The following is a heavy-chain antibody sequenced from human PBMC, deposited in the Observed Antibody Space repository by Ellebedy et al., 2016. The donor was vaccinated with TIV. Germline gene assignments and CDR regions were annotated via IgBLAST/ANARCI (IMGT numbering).Heavy chain of an antibody. D-gene: IGHD3-10*01. Sequence: GESLKISXAASGSTFHFYNMNWVRQAPGKGLEWVSSISSSSSYMYYADSVKGRFTVSRDNAKNTLYLQMNGLRGEDTAVYSCARNNPALVVRGTGMDVWGQGTTVTVSS. V-gene: IGHV3-21*01. CDR3: ARNNPALVVRGTGMDV. CDR1: GSTFHFYN. CDR2: ISSSSSYM. J-gene: IGHJ6*02.